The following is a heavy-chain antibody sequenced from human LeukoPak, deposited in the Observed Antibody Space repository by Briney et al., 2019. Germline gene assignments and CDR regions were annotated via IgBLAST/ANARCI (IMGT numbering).Heavy chain of an antibody. V-gene: IGHV3-48*04. CDR2: ISSSSSTI. CDR1: GFTFSSYS. J-gene: IGHJ4*02. D-gene: IGHD4-17*01. Sequence: GGSLRLSCAASGFTFSSYSMNWVRQAPGKGLEWVSYISSSSSTIYYADSVKGRFTISRDNAKNSLYLQMNSLRAEDTAVYYCARPSGDYGDYGFSSGLDYWGQGTLVTVSS. CDR3: ARPSGDYGDYGFSSGLDY.